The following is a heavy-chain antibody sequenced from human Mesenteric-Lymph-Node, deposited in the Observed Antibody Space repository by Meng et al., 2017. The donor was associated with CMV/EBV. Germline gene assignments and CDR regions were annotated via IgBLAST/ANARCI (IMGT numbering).Heavy chain of an antibody. CDR3: AKSLFGMGQVVYFDS. Sequence: GESLKISCAASGFTFTTSAMGWVRQGAGKGLEWVSSISSSGKATFYADSVRGRFTISRDSSYDTVSLQMDDLRADDTGRYYCAKSLFGMGQVVYFDSWGQGILVTVSS. D-gene: IGHD3-10*02. J-gene: IGHJ4*02. V-gene: IGHV3-23*01. CDR1: GFTFTTSA. CDR2: ISSSGKAT.